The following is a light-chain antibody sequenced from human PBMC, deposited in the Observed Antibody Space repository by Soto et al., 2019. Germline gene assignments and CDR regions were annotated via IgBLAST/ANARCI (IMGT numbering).Light chain of an antibody. CDR2: EAS. Sequence: DIQMTQSPSTLSASVGDRVTITCRASQSIGSSLAWYQQKPGKAPKLLIYEASNLESGVPSRFSGSGSGTEFTLTISSLQPDDFATYFCQQYHNMRTFGPGTKVEIK. CDR1: QSIGSS. J-gene: IGKJ1*01. CDR3: QQYHNMRT. V-gene: IGKV1-5*03.